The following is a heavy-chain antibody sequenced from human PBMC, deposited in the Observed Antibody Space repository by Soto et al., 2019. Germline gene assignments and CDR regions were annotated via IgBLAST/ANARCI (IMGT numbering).Heavy chain of an antibody. V-gene: IGHV1-3*01. J-gene: IGHJ6*02. CDR2: INAGNGNT. CDR1: GGTFSSYT. Sequence: VASVKVSCKASGGTFSSYTISWVRQAPGQRLEWMGWINAGNGNTKYSQKFQGRVTITRDTSASTAYMELSSLRSEDTAVYYCARGVWLRYFDSPPYYYGMDVWGQGTTVTVSS. D-gene: IGHD3-9*01. CDR3: ARGVWLRYFDSPPYYYGMDV.